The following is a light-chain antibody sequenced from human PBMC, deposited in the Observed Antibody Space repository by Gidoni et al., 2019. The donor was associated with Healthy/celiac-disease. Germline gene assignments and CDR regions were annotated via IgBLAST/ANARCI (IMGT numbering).Light chain of an antibody. J-gene: IGKJ4*01. V-gene: IGKV1-27*01. Sequence: DIQMTQSPSSLSASVGDRVTITCRASQGISNYLALYQQKPGKVPKLLIYAASTLQSGVPSRFSGSGSGTDFTLTISSLQPEDVATYYCQKYNSAPRALTFGGGTKVEIK. CDR3: QKYNSAPRALT. CDR2: AAS. CDR1: QGISNY.